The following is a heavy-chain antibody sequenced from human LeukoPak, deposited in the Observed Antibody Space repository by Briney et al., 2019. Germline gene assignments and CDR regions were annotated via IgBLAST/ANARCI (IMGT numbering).Heavy chain of an antibody. CDR2: INHSGST. D-gene: IGHD6-19*01. V-gene: IGHV4-34*01. CDR1: GGSFSGYY. J-gene: IGHJ4*02. CDR3: ARQGLSIEVTGKEEDY. Sequence: SETLSLTCAVYGGSFSGYYWSWIRQPPGKGLEWIGEINHSGSTNYNPSLKSRVTISVDTSKNQFSLKLSSVTAADTAVYYCARQGLSIEVTGKEEDYWGQGTLVTVSS.